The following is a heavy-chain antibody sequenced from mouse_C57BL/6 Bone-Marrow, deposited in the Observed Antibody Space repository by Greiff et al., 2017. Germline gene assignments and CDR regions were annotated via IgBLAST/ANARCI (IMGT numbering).Heavy chain of an antibody. V-gene: IGHV1-81*01. CDR3: ARDSSGYLYAMDY. Sequence: VKLMESGAELARPGASVKLSCKASGYTFTSYGISWVKQRTGQGLEWIGEIYPRSGNTYYNEKFKGKATLTADKSSSTAYMELRSLTSEDSAVYFCARDSSGYLYAMDYWGQGTSVTVSS. D-gene: IGHD3-2*02. CDR2: IYPRSGNT. J-gene: IGHJ4*01. CDR1: GYTFTSYG.